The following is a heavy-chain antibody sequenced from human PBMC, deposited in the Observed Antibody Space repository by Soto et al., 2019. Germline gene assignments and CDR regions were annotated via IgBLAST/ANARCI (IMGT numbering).Heavy chain of an antibody. CDR3: ASLYYYDSSGYLPDYYYYYGMDV. D-gene: IGHD3-22*01. J-gene: IGHJ6*02. CDR2: IYYSGST. Sequence: PSETLSLTCTVSGGSISSSSYYWGWIRQPPGKGLEWIGSIYYSGSTYYNPSLKSRVTISVDTSKNQFSLKLSSVTAADTAVYYCASLYYYDSSGYLPDYYYYYGMDVWGQGTTVTVSS. V-gene: IGHV4-39*01. CDR1: GGSISSSSYY.